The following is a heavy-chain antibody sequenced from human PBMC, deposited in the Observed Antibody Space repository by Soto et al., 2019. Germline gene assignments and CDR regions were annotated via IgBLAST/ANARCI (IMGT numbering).Heavy chain of an antibody. J-gene: IGHJ6*02. D-gene: IGHD3-9*01. Sequence: GESLKISCKGSGYSFTSYWISWVRQMPGKGLEWMGRIDPSDSYTNYSPSFQGHVTISADRSISTAYLQWSSLKASDTAMYYCARHPTYYDILNGYQYYYGMGVCREGTTVTVS. V-gene: IGHV5-10-1*01. CDR2: IDPSDSYT. CDR3: ARHPTYYDILNGYQYYYGMGV. CDR1: GYSFTSYW.